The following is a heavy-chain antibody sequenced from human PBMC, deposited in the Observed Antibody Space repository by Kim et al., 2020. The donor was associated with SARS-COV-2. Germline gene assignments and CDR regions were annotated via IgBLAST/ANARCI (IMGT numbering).Heavy chain of an antibody. J-gene: IGHJ6*02. CDR2: ISSSSSYT. CDR3: ARGLWLGTYGMDV. V-gene: IGHV3-11*05. D-gene: IGHD3-10*01. Sequence: GGSLRLSCPASGFTFIDYYMSWIRQAPGKGLEWVSYISSSSSYTYYADSVKGRFTISRDNAKNSLYLQMNSLRAEDTAVYYCARGLWLGTYGMDVWGQGTTVTVSS. CDR1: GFTFIDYY.